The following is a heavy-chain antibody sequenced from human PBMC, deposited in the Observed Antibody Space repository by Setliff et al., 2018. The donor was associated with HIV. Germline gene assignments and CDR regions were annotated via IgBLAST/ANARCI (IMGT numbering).Heavy chain of an antibody. J-gene: IGHJ3*02. D-gene: IGHD5-12*01. CDR1: GYSFTSYW. CDR2: IYPGDSDT. V-gene: IGHV5-51*01. CDR3: ARSRRDGYNLEAFDI. Sequence: GESLKISCKGSGYSFTSYWIGWVRQMPGKGLEWMGIIYPGDSDTRYSPPFQGQVTISADKSISTAYLQWSTLKASDTAMYYCARSRRDGYNLEAFDIWGQGTMVTVSS.